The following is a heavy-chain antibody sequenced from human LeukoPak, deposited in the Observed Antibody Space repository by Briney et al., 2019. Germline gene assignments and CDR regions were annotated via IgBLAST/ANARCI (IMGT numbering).Heavy chain of an antibody. J-gene: IGHJ3*02. CDR2: MNPNSGNT. V-gene: IGHV1-8*01. D-gene: IGHD3-10*01. CDR1: GYTFTSYD. CDR3: ARSGSGSDI. Sequence: ASVKVSCKASGYTFTSYDINWVRQATGQGLEWVGWMNPNSGNTGYAQNFQGRFTMTRDTSISTGYMELSSLRSEDTAVYCGARSGSGSDIWGEGRMVTVSS.